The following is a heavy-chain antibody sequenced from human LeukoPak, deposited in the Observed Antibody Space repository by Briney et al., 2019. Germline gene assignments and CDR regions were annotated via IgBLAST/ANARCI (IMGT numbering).Heavy chain of an antibody. V-gene: IGHV3-7*03. CDR3: ARPIPYGTTWYGRSDY. D-gene: IGHD6-13*01. J-gene: IGHJ4*02. CDR2: IKPDGTTK. CDR1: GFPFSSYS. Sequence: GGSLRLSCAASGFPFSSYSMTWVRQAPGKGLEWVANIKPDGTTKFYVDSVKGRFTISRDNALNSLYLQMNSLRAEDTAIYYCARPIPYGTTWYGRSDYWGQGTLVTVSS.